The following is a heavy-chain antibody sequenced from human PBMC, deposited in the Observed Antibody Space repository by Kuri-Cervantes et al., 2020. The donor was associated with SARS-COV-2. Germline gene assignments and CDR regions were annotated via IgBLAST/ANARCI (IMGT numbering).Heavy chain of an antibody. CDR3: ARDQGGYYMDV. V-gene: IGHV4-39*07. D-gene: IGHD3-16*01. Sequence: ESLKISCTVSGGSISSSSYYWGWIRQPPGKGLEWIGSIYYSGSTYYNPSLKSRVTISVDTSKNQFSLKLSSVTAADTAVYYCARDQGGYYMDVWGKGTTVTVSS. J-gene: IGHJ6*03. CDR2: IYYSGST. CDR1: GGSISSSSYY.